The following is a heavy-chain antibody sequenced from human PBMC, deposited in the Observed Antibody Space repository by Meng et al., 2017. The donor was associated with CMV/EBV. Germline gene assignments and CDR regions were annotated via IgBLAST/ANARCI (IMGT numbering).Heavy chain of an antibody. CDR1: GYTFIDHY. D-gene: IGHD5-12*01. J-gene: IGHJ4*02. CDR3: ARYRVVIVATTPFDY. CDR2: SNPDSGGT. Sequence: ASVKVSCKASGYTFIDHYIHWVRQAPGQGLEWTGWSNPDSGGTNYARKFQGRVSMTRERSISTAYMELSRLTPDDTAVYYCARYRVVIVATTPFDYWGQGTLVTVSS. V-gene: IGHV1-2*02.